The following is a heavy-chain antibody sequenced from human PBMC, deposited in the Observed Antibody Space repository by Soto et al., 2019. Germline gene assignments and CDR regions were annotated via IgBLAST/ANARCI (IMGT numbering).Heavy chain of an antibody. V-gene: IGHV4-34*01. J-gene: IGHJ3*02. CDR1: GGSFSGYY. Sequence: QVQLQQWGAGLLKPSETLSLTCAVYGGSFSGYYWSWIRQPPGKGLEWIGEINHSGSTNYTPSLKSRVTISVDTSKHQFSLKLSSVTAADTAVYYCARETSGRDAFDIWGQGTMVTVSS. CDR3: ARETSGRDAFDI. CDR2: INHSGST.